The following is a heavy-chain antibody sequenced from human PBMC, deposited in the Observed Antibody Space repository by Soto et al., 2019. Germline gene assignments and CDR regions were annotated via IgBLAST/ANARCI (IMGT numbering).Heavy chain of an antibody. Sequence: GSLRLTCTSSGFPLGDYSMSWVRQAPGKGLEWAGFIRSKARGVTTEYAASVKGRFTISRDDSKSIVYLQMSNLKTEDTAVYYCSRAPRQSAIFAYQVDDWGQGALVTVSS. CDR2: IRSKARGVTT. D-gene: IGHD3-3*01. J-gene: IGHJ4*02. CDR3: SRAPRQSAIFAYQVDD. CDR1: GFPLGDYS. V-gene: IGHV3-49*04.